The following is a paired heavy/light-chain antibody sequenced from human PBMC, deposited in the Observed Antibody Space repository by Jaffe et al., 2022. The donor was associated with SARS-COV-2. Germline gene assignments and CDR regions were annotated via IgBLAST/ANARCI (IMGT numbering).Light chain of an antibody. CDR2: EDN. Sequence: SYELTQPPSVSVSPGQTARITCSGDGLAKRYPYWYQQRSGQAPILVIYEDNKRPSEIPDRFSGSNSGTMATLIISGAQVEDEADYYCFSTDSSGNPRVFGGGTKLTVL. J-gene: IGLJ3*02. CDR1: GLAKRY. CDR3: FSTDSSGNPRV. V-gene: IGLV3-10*01.
Heavy chain of an antibody. CDR1: GFIFRSYA. CDR2: VSGGGTT. V-gene: IGHV3-23*01. D-gene: IGHD3-10*01. Sequence: EVQLLESGGGLVQPGGSLRLSCAASGFIFRSYAMSWVRQAPGKGLEWVSGVSGGGTTYYADSVKGRFSISRDNSKDTVYLQLNSLRAEDTALYYCARDRPATRGAWFFDFWGRGTLVTVSS. CDR3: ARDRPATRGAWFFDF. J-gene: IGHJ2*01.